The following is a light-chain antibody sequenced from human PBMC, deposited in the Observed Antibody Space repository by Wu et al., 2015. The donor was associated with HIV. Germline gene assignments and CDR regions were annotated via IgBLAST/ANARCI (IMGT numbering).Light chain of an antibody. V-gene: IGKV3-20*01. Sequence: SCRASQSVSSRSLAWYQQRPGTAPTAPHLWCIQQGHRHPDRFSGSGSGTDFTLTISRLEPEDFAMYYCQQYGSSPRTFGQGTKVEIK. CDR1: QSVSSRS. CDR2: CI. J-gene: IGKJ1*01. CDR3: QQYGSSPRT.